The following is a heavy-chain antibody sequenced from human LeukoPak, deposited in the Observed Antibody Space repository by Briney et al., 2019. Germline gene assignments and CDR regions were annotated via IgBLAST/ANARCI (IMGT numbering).Heavy chain of an antibody. CDR1: GATVNSNY. D-gene: IGHD3-10*01. J-gene: IGHJ4*01. CDR2: IYSGGST. V-gene: IGHV3-66*01. CDR3: ARDFSGY. Sequence: GGSLRLSCVVSGATVNSNYMSWVRQAPGKGLEWVSVIYSGGSTYYADSVKGRFTISRDISKNTLYPQMNDLRAEDTAVYYCARDFSGYWGQGTLVTVSS.